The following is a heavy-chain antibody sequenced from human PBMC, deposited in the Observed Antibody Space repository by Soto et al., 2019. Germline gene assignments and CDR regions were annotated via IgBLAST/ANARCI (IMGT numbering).Heavy chain of an antibody. V-gene: IGHV1-2*02. J-gene: IGHJ6*01. D-gene: IGHD1-7*01. CDR1: GYTFTGYY. Sequence: ASVKVSCKASGYTFTGYYMRWVRHSHKQRLEWMGWINPNSGGTKYAQKFQGRVTMTRDTSISTAYMELSRLRSDDTAVYYCARELELQGDYYYYYGMDVWGQATTFTVSS. CDR2: INPNSGGT. CDR3: ARELELQGDYYYYYGMDV.